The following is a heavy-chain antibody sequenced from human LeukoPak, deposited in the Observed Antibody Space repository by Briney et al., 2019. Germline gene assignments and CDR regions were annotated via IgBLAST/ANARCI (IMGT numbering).Heavy chain of an antibody. V-gene: IGHV1-2*02. Sequence: ASVKVSCKASGYTFTDYYMHWVRQAPGQGLEWMGWLNPNSGDTNYAQKFQGRVSMTRDTSISTAYMDLSDLRYDDTSVYYCARGRNMRMTTMSGGSDYWGQGTLVTVSS. D-gene: IGHD5-24*01. CDR3: ARGRNMRMTTMSGGSDY. CDR2: LNPNSGDT. CDR1: GYTFTDYY. J-gene: IGHJ4*02.